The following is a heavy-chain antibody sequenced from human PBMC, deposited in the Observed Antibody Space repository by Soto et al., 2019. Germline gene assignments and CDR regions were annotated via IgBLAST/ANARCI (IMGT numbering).Heavy chain of an antibody. CDR3: ARGPHYVSGGNSYYYYGMDV. J-gene: IGHJ6*02. CDR2: INHSGST. CDR1: GGSFSGYY. Sequence: QVQLQQWGAGLLKPSETLSLTCAVYGGSFSGYYWSWIRQPPGKGLEWIGEINHSGSTNYNPSLMSRVTISVDTSKNQFSLKLSSVTAADTAVYYGARGPHYVSGGNSYYYYGMDVWGQGTTVTVSS. D-gene: IGHD2-21*02. V-gene: IGHV4-34*01.